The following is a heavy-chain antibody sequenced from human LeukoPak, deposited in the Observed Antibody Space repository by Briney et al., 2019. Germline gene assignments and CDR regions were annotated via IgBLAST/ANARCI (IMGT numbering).Heavy chain of an antibody. J-gene: IGHJ4*02. CDR1: GYTFTAYY. V-gene: IGHV1-2*02. CDR2: INPHSGGT. CDR3: AREVPCSSSSCLDY. Sequence: ASVKVSCKASGYTFTAYYMHWVREAPGQALEWMGWINPHSGGTNFAQKFQGRVTMTRDTSITTAHMELSRLTSDDTAMYYCAREVPCSSSSCLDYWGQGTLVTVSS. D-gene: IGHD2-2*01.